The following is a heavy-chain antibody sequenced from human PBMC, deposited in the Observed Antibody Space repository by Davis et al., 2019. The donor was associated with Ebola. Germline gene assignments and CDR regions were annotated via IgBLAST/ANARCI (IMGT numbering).Heavy chain of an antibody. J-gene: IGHJ4*02. CDR3: VRFGRGAY. Sequence: PGGSLRLSCTFSEGSIRTHYWNWIRQPPGKGLEWVGIIYDSGRTHYNPSLKSRVSISADTSKNQFSLNLRSVTAADTAVYYCVRFGRGAYWGQGTPVTVSS. CDR2: IYDSGRT. V-gene: IGHV4-59*11. D-gene: IGHD3-16*01. CDR1: EGSIRTHY.